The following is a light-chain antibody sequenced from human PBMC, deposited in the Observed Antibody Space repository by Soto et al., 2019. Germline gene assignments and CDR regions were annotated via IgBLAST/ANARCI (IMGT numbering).Light chain of an antibody. Sequence: SYELTQPPSVSVSPGQTARITYSGDALPKQYAYWYQQKPGQAPVLVICKDSERPSGIPERFSGSSSGTTVTLTISGVQAADEADYYCQSADSSGTYVVFGGGTKLTVL. CDR1: ALPKQY. CDR3: QSADSSGTYVV. J-gene: IGLJ2*01. CDR2: KDS. V-gene: IGLV3-25*03.